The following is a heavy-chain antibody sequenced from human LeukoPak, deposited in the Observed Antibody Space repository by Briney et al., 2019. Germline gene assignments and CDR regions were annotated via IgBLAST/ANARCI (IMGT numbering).Heavy chain of an antibody. V-gene: IGHV4-59*08. Sequence: PSETLSLTCTVSGGSISSYYWSWIRQPPGKGLEWIGYIYYSGSTNYNPSLKSRVTISVDTSKNQFSLKLSSVTAADTAVYYCARNLVANAFDPWGQGTLVTVSS. D-gene: IGHD5-12*01. J-gene: IGHJ5*02. CDR2: IYYSGST. CDR3: ARNLVANAFDP. CDR1: GGSISSYY.